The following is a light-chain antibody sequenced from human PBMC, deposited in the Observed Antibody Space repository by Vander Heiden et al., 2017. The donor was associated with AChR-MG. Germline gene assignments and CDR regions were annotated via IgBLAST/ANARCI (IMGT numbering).Light chain of an antibody. J-gene: IGLJ1*01. CDR3: ATWDDSLTAYF. CDR1: RPNLGSNS. Sequence: QSVLAQPPSASGPPGQRVTVSCSWSRPNLGSNSVNWYQQVPGRAPKLLIHSDDHRPSGVPDRFSGSRSGTSASLAITGLQSEDEAVYYCATWDDSLTAYFFGPGTTVTVL. CDR2: SDD. V-gene: IGLV1-44*01.